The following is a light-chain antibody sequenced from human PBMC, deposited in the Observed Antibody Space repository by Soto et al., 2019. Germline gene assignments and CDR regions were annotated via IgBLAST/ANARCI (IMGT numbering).Light chain of an antibody. CDR1: QSVSSR. CDR3: HQRNRWSPYT. V-gene: IGKV3-11*01. CDR2: AAS. J-gene: IGKJ2*01. Sequence: EIVLTQSPATLSLSPGERATLSCRASQSVSSRLAWYQHKPGQAPRLLIYAASNRANGIPARVSGSGSATDFTLTISSLEPEDFAVYSCHQRNRWSPYTFGQGTKVEIK.